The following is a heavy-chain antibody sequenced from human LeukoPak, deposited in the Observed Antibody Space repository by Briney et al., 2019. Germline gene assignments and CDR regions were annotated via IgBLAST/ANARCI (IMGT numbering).Heavy chain of an antibody. D-gene: IGHD3-22*01. Sequence: SVKVSCKASGGTFSSYAISWVRQAPGQGLEWMGGIIPIVGTTNYAQKLQGRVTITADESTSTAYMELSSLRSEDTAVYYCASRTYTYDSSGYYRRNYYFDYWGQGTLVTVSS. V-gene: IGHV1-69*13. CDR3: ASRTYTYDSSGYYRRNYYFDY. J-gene: IGHJ4*02. CDR1: GGTFSSYA. CDR2: IIPIVGTT.